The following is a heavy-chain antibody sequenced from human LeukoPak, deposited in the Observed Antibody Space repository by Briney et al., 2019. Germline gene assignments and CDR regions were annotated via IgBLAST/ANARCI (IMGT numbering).Heavy chain of an antibody. V-gene: IGHV4-30-2*05. Sequence: SQTLSLTCAVSGSSINSGGYSWSWIRQPPGKGLEWIGYIYYSGSTYYNPSLKSRVTISVDTSKNQFSLKLSSVTAADTAVYYCARGVNWNYLRGFDWYFDLWGRGTLVTVSS. CDR3: ARGVNWNYLRGFDWYFDL. D-gene: IGHD1-7*01. J-gene: IGHJ2*01. CDR2: IYYSGST. CDR1: GSSINSGGYS.